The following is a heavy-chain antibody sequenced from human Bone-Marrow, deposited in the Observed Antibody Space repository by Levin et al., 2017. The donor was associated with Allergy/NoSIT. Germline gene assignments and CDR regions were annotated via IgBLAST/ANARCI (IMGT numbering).Heavy chain of an antibody. CDR1: GFTFSDYA. CDR3: ARVHDFWSGYWDYFDY. Sequence: GESLKISCAVSGFTFSDYAMSWVRQAPDKGLEWVSSISDSGDKIYDADSVKGRFTISRVNSRNTLYLQINSLRAEDTAVYYCARVHDFWSGYWDYFDYWGQGTLVTVSS. V-gene: IGHV3-23*01. J-gene: IGHJ4*02. CDR2: ISDSGDKI. D-gene: IGHD3-3*01.